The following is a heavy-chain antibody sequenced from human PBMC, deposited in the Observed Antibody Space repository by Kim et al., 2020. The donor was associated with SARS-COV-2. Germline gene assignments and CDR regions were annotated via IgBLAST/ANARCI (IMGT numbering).Heavy chain of an antibody. D-gene: IGHD3-10*01. CDR3: ARGGKPLLWFGEFYSNWFDP. V-gene: IGHV4-59*13. Sequence: SETLSLTCTVSGGSISSYYWSWIRQPPGKGLEWIGYIYYSGSTNYNPSLKSRVTISVDTSKNQFSLKLSSVTAADTAVYYCARGGKPLLWFGEFYSNWFDPWGQGTLVTVSS. CDR1: GGSISSYY. CDR2: IYYSGST. J-gene: IGHJ5*02.